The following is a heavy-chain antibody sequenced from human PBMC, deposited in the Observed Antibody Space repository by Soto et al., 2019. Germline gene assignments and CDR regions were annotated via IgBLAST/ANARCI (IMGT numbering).Heavy chain of an antibody. J-gene: IGHJ5*02. CDR3: AKDPFARSSLNWFDP. V-gene: IGHV3-23*01. CDR2: ISGSGGST. D-gene: IGHD2-2*01. Sequence: GGSLRLSCAASGFTFSSYAMSWVRQAPGKGLEWVSAISGSGGSTYYADSVKGRFTISRDNSKNTLYLQMNSLRAEDTAVYYCAKDPFARSSLNWFDPWGQGTLVTVSS. CDR1: GFTFSSYA.